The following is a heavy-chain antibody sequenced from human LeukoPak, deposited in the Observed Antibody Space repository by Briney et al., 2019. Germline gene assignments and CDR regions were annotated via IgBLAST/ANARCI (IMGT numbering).Heavy chain of an antibody. V-gene: IGHV1-2*02. CDR1: GYSFTGNH. CDR3: ARDSSSLPPDY. D-gene: IGHD2-15*01. Sequence: ASVKVSCKTSGYSFTGNHMHWVRQAPGQGLEWMGWINPNSGGTNYAQKFQGRVTMTRDTSISTAYMELSRLRSDDTAVYYCARDSSSLPPDYWGQGTLVTVSS. CDR2: INPNSGGT. J-gene: IGHJ4*02.